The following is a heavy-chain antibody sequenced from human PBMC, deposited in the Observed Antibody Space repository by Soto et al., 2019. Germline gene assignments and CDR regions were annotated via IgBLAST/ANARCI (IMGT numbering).Heavy chain of an antibody. J-gene: IGHJ4*02. D-gene: IGHD2-15*01. CDR2: IYYSGST. V-gene: IGHV4-39*01. CDR1: GGSISSSSYY. CDR3: ARQKRDIVVVVAAYDY. Sequence: QLQLQESGPGLMKPSETQSLTCTVSGGSISSSSYYWGWIRQPPGKGLEWIGSIYYSGSTYYNPSLKSRVTISVDTSKNQFSLKLSSVTAADTAVYYCARQKRDIVVVVAAYDYWGQGTLVTVSS.